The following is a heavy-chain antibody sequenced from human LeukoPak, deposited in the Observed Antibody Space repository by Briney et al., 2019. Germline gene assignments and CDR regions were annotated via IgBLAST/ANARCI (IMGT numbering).Heavy chain of an antibody. Sequence: GASLRASCTASGYTFTSYYMHWVRQAPGQGLEWMGIINPSGGSTSYAQKFQGRVTMTSDTSTSTAYMDLSSLRSEDTAVYYGGRDSSLGVEIDYWGQGTLVTVSS. CDR3: GRDSSLGVEIDY. D-gene: IGHD2-8*01. CDR2: INPSGGST. V-gene: IGHV1-46*01. J-gene: IGHJ4*02. CDR1: GYTFTSYY.